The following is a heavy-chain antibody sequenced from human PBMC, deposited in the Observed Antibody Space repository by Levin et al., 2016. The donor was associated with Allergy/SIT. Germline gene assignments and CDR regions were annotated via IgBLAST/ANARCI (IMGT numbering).Heavy chain of an antibody. V-gene: IGHV3-23*01. CDR3: AKARRGSVYGCFDN. CDR2: ISGSGDSA. Sequence: GESLKISCAASGFTFSTYAMSWLRQAPGKGLEWVSGISGSGDSAEYADSVKGRFTTSRDNSKNTVYLQMNSLRAEDTAIYYCAKARRGSVYGCFDNWGQGALVTVSS. J-gene: IGHJ4*02. D-gene: IGHD5/OR15-5a*01. CDR1: GFTFSTYA.